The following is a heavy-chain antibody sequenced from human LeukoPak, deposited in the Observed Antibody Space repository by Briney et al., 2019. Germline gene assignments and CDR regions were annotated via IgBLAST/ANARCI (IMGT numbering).Heavy chain of an antibody. CDR2: ISKDGSNK. D-gene: IGHD2-2*01. CDR1: GFSFGDYA. CDR3: ARDDCSTTSCYLGY. V-gene: IGHV3-30-3*01. Sequence: GGSLRLSCTASGFSFGDYAMSWVRQAPGKGLEWVAFISKDGSNKYYADSVKGRFTISRENSQNTLSLQMNSLRPGDTAVYYCARDDCSTTSCYLGYWGQGTLVTVSS. J-gene: IGHJ4*02.